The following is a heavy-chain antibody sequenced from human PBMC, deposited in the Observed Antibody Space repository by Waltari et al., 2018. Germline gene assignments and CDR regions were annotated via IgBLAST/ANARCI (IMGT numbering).Heavy chain of an antibody. J-gene: IGHJ4*02. Sequence: QVQLVESGGGVVQPGRSLSLSGAASGCPFGTYGMHWVRQAPGKGVEGVGVISFDGINKYYADSVKGRFTISRDNSKNTVYLQMNSLRPDDTGVYYCAKQMVVDYFDYWGQGTLVTVSS. CDR2: ISFDGINK. D-gene: IGHD2-15*01. CDR3: AKQMVVDYFDY. V-gene: IGHV3-30*18. CDR1: GCPFGTYG.